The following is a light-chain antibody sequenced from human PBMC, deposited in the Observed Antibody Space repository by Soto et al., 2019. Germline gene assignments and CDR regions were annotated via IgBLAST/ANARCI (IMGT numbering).Light chain of an antibody. CDR2: GAS. CDR3: QQSNNWPRT. J-gene: IGKJ1*01. Sequence: EIVMTQSPATLSVSPGERATLSCRASENVGGNIVWYQQKPGQAPRLLIYGASTRASDIPARFSGSGYGTEFIFTISSLQSEDFGIYYCQQSNNWPRTFAQGTKVDIK. CDR1: ENVGGN. V-gene: IGKV3-15*01.